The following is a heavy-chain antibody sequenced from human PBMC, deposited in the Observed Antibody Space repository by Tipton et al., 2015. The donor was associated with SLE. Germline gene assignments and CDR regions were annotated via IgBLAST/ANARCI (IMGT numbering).Heavy chain of an antibody. Sequence: SLRLSCAASGFTFSSYGMHWVRQAPGKGLEWVAVISYDGSNKYYADSVKGRFTISRDNSKNTLYLQMNSLRAEDTAVYYCARGPSLATFDYWGQGTLVTVSS. V-gene: IGHV3-30*03. CDR2: ISYDGSNK. CDR1: GFTFSSYG. CDR3: ARGPSLATFDY. J-gene: IGHJ4*02. D-gene: IGHD6-6*01.